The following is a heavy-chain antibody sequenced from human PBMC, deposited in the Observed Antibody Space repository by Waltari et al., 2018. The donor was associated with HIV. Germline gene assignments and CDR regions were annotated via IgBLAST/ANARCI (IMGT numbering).Heavy chain of an antibody. CDR2: INHRGST. Sequence: QVQLQQWGAGLLKASETLSLTCAVYGGSFNGYYWSWIRQPPEKGLEWIGEINHRGSTTYNPSLKSRVTLLRDTSKNQFSLNLTSVTAADTAMYYCARGQVGAIYDYWGQGTLVTVSS. V-gene: IGHV4-34*01. D-gene: IGHD1-26*01. CDR3: ARGQVGAIYDY. J-gene: IGHJ4*02. CDR1: GGSFNGYY.